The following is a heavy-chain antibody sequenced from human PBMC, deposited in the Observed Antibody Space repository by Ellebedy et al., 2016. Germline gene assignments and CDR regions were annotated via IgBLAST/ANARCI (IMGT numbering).Heavy chain of an antibody. D-gene: IGHD3-3*01. CDR3: ARARAARSGYYGY. J-gene: IGHJ4*02. V-gene: IGHV4-59*12. CDR1: GGSINSYY. CDR2: VYSSGST. Sequence: SETLSLXCTVSGGSINSYYWSWIRQPPGKGLEWIGYVYSSGSTNYNPSLKSRVTISVDTSKNQFSLKLSSVTAADTAVYYCARARAARSGYYGYWGQGTLVTVSS.